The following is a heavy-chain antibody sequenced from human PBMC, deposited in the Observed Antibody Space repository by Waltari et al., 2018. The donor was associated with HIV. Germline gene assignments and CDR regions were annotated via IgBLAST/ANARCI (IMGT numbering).Heavy chain of an antibody. CDR3: ARVYSSTTGRALDY. CDR1: GFIFGNYW. CDR2: IKKDGREK. Sequence: EVQLVESGGGLVQPGGSLRLSCVGSGFIFGNYWMTWVRQAPGKGLEWVSNIKKDGREKNYVDSGAGRFSISRDNANNSLYLQLNSLRDEDTAVYYCARVYSSTTGRALDYWGQGALVTVSS. D-gene: IGHD2-2*01. V-gene: IGHV3-7*01. J-gene: IGHJ4*02.